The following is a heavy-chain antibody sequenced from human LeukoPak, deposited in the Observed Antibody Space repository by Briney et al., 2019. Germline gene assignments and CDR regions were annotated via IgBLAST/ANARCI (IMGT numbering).Heavy chain of an antibody. Sequence: GGSLRLSCAASGFTFSPYAMNWVRQAPGKGLEWVSVISVRGDGTFYADSVKGRFSISRDTSKSTLSLQMNSLRAEDTAVYDCAKARGFAVVTAIDSWGQGTLVTVSS. CDR3: AKARGFAVVTAIDS. CDR2: ISVRGDGT. D-gene: IGHD2-21*02. CDR1: GFTFSPYA. J-gene: IGHJ4*02. V-gene: IGHV3-23*01.